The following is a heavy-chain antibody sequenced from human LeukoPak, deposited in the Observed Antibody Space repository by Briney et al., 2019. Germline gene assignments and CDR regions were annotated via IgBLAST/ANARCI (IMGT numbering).Heavy chain of an antibody. D-gene: IGHD3-16*01. CDR3: ARAPTFMITFGGSPFDAFDI. CDR1: GFTFSSYA. V-gene: IGHV3-30*04. Sequence: GGSLRLSCAASGFTFSSYAMHWVRQAPGKGLEWVAVISYDGSNKYYADSVKGRFTISRDNSKNTLYLQMNSLRAEDTAVYYCARAPTFMITFGGSPFDAFDIWGQGTMVTVSS. J-gene: IGHJ3*02. CDR2: ISYDGSNK.